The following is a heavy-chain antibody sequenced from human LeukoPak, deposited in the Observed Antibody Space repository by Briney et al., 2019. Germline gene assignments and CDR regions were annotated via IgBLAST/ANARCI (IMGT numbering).Heavy chain of an antibody. Sequence: PGGSLRLSCAASGFTFSSYGMHWVRQAPGKGLEWVAFIRYDGSNKYYADSVKGRFTISRDNSKNTLYLQMSSLRAEDTAVYYCAKAGHGSGSYSHFDYWGQGTLVTVSS. V-gene: IGHV3-30*02. CDR3: AKAGHGSGSYSHFDY. CDR1: GFTFSSYG. D-gene: IGHD3-10*01. CDR2: IRYDGSNK. J-gene: IGHJ4*02.